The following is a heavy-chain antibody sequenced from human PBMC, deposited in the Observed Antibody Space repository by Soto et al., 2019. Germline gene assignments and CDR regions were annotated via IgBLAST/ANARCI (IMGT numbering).Heavy chain of an antibody. CDR2: FNPTSGST. CDR1: GYTFINYY. V-gene: IGHV1-46*01. Sequence: QVPLVQSGAEVKKPGASVKLSCKASGYTFINYYIHWVRQDPGQGLEWMGIFNPTSGSTNYAQKFQGRVTLTMDTSTRTVYMELSSLRFDDTAVYYCARDLAAGDYWGQGTLVTVSS. CDR3: ARDLAAGDY. J-gene: IGHJ4*02. D-gene: IGHD6-13*01.